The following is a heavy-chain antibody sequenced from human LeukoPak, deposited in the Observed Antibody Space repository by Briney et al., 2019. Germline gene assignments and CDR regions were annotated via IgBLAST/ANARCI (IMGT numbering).Heavy chain of an antibody. V-gene: IGHV4-38-2*02. CDR2: IYHSGST. CDR1: GYSISSGYY. J-gene: IGHJ4*02. Sequence: SETLSLTCTVSGYSISSGYYWGWIRQPPGKGLEWIGSIYHSGSTYYNPSLKSRVTISVDTSKNQFSLKLSSVTAADTAVYYCARDEYYYDSSGYYYWGQGTLVTVSS. D-gene: IGHD3-22*01. CDR3: ARDEYYYDSSGYYY.